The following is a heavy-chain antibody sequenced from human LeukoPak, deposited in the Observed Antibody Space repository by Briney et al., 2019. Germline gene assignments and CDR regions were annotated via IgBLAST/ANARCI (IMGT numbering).Heavy chain of an antibody. J-gene: IGHJ4*02. CDR3: ARRATTERGHSYGLDY. D-gene: IGHD5-18*01. Sequence: GGSLRLSCAASGFTFSSYVMHWVRQAPGKGLEWVAIISYDGSNEYYADSMTGRFTISRDNAKNSLYLQMNSLRAEDTAMYFCARRATTERGHSYGLDYWGQGILVTASS. CDR1: GFTFSSYV. V-gene: IGHV3-30*04. CDR2: ISYDGSNE.